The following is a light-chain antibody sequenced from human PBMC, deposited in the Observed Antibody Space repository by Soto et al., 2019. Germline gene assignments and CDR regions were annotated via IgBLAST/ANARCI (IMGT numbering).Light chain of an antibody. V-gene: IGKV3D-15*01. CDR3: QQYNNWPRT. Sequence: EIVMRQSPATLSVSPGERATLSCRASQSVSSYLAWYQQKPGQAPRLLIYGASTRATGIPARFSGSGSGTEFTLTISSLQPEDFAVYYCQQYNNWPRTFGQGTKVEIK. CDR2: GAS. CDR1: QSVSSY. J-gene: IGKJ1*01.